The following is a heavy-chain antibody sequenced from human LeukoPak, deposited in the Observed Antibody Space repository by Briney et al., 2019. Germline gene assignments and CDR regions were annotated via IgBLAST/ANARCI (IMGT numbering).Heavy chain of an antibody. CDR3: ARDVGSRFWSGNQLNWFDP. CDR1: GYTFTSYY. Sequence: ASVKVSCKASGYTFTSYYMHWVRQAPGQGLEWVGIINPSGGSTSYAQKFQGRVTMTRDTSTSTVYMELSSLRSEDTAVYYCARDVGSRFWSGNQLNWFDPWGQGTLVTVSS. CDR2: INPSGGST. J-gene: IGHJ5*02. D-gene: IGHD3-3*01. V-gene: IGHV1-46*01.